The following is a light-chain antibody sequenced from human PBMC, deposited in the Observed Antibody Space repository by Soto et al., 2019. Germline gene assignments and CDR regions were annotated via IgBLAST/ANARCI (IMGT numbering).Light chain of an antibody. CDR1: ALPNQY. J-gene: IGLJ3*02. CDR3: QSADSSGTSWV. V-gene: IGLV3-25*03. Sequence: SSELTQPPSVSVSPGQTARLTCSGDALPNQYAYWYQQKPGQAPVLLIYKDNERPSGIPERFSGSSSGTTVTLTISGVQAEDEADYYCQSADSSGTSWVFGGGTKLTVL. CDR2: KDN.